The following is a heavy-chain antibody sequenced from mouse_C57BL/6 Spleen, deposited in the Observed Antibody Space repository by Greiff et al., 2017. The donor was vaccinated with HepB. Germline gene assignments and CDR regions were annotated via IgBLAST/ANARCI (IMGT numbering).Heavy chain of an antibody. Sequence: VQLQQPGAELVKPGASVKMSCKASGYTFTSYWITWVKQRPGQGLEWIGDIYPGSGSSNYNEKFKSKATLTVDTSSSTAYMQLSSLTSEDSAVYYCASGGDYDVYFDYWGQGTTLTVSS. CDR2: IYPGSGSS. D-gene: IGHD2-4*01. CDR1: GYTFTSYW. V-gene: IGHV1-55*01. J-gene: IGHJ2*01. CDR3: ASGGDYDVYFDY.